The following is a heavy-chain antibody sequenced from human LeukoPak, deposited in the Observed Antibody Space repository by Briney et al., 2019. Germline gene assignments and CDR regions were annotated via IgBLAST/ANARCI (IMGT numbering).Heavy chain of an antibody. Sequence: RSLRLSCAGSGFIFNNYAMHWVRQPPGKGLEWVSGISWNSGSIDYADSVKGRFTISRDSAKNSLYLQMNSLRAEDTAVYYCARGRARGLSWGQGTLVTVSS. D-gene: IGHD3-16*01. J-gene: IGHJ5*02. CDR1: GFIFNNYA. CDR3: ARGRARGLS. CDR2: ISWNSGSI. V-gene: IGHV3-9*01.